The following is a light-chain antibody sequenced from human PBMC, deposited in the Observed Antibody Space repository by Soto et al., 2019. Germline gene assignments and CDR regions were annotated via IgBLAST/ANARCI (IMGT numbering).Light chain of an antibody. CDR3: SSYTRSATYV. V-gene: IGLV2-14*01. CDR1: GSDIGAYNH. J-gene: IGLJ1*01. CDR2: EVT. Sequence: QSALTQPASVSGSPGQSITISCTGTGSDIGAYNHVSWYQHHPGKAPKLIIYEVTNRPSGVSSRFSGSKSGNTASLTISGLHAEDEADDYCSSYTRSATYVFATVTKLTVL.